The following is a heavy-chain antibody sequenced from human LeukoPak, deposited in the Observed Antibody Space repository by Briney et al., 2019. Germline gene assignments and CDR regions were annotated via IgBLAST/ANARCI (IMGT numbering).Heavy chain of an antibody. V-gene: IGHV5-51*01. CDR1: GYRFTDYW. CDR3: ARSPGSGGYNRIFDY. J-gene: IGHJ4*02. D-gene: IGHD5-24*01. CDR2: VFPGDSET. Sequence: GESLKISCKASGYRFTDYWIGWVRQMPGKGLEWMGIVFPGDSETRNNPSFQGQVTISVDKSISTAYLQWSSLKASDTAMYYCARSPGSGGYNRIFDYWGQGTLVTVSS.